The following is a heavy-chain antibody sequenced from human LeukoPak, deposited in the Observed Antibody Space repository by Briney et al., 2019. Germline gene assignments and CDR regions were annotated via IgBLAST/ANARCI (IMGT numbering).Heavy chain of an antibody. J-gene: IGHJ4*02. D-gene: IGHD6-19*01. CDR2: TSGSGDST. CDR3: GKSGSRDWDYFEY. V-gene: IGHV3-23*01. CDR1: GLIFSNYA. Sequence: GGSLRLSCVASGLIFSNYAMTWVRQAPGKGLKWVSTTSGSGDSTYYADSVRGRFTISRANSKNTLFMQMNSLRAEDTAVYYCGKSGSRDWDYFEYWGQGTLVTASS.